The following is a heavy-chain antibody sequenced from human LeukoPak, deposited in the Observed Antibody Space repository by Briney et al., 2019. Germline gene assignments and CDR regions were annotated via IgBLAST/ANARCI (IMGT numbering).Heavy chain of an antibody. CDR2: IYYSGST. CDR3: ARGTYYYDSGSYYHNWFDP. J-gene: IGHJ5*02. V-gene: IGHV4-59*01. Sequence: SETLSLTCTVSGGSISRYYWSWIRQPPGKGLEWIGYIYYSGSTNYNPSLKSRVTISVDTSKNHFSLKLSSVTTADTAVYYCARGTYYYDSGSYYHNWFDPWGQGNLVTVSS. D-gene: IGHD3-10*01. CDR1: GGSISRYY.